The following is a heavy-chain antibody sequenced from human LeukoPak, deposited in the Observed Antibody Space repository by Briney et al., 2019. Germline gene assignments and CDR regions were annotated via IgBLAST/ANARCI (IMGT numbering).Heavy chain of an antibody. D-gene: IGHD3-3*01. CDR1: GYTFTGYY. CDR2: INPNRGGGT. Sequence: ASVKVSCKASGYTFTGYYIHWVRQAPGQGLEWMGWINPNRGGGTNYAQKFKGRVTMTRDTSISTAYMELNRLRSDDTAVYYCARGVGRYSVANDFWGQGTLVTVSS. J-gene: IGHJ4*02. V-gene: IGHV1-2*02. CDR3: ARGVGRYSVANDF.